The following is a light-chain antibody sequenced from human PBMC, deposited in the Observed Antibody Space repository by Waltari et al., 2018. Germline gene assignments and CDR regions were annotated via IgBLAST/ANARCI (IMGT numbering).Light chain of an antibody. Sequence: QSAPTQPASVSGSPGQSITLPCTGTSSDAGGYDFVSCHQQYPNKAPKVIIYGFIYRPSGVSNRFSGSKSGNTASLIISGLQAGDEADYYCSSYTTSGTLVFGTGTKVTVL. CDR1: SSDAGGYDF. V-gene: IGLV2-14*01. J-gene: IGLJ1*01. CDR2: GFI. CDR3: SSYTTSGTLV.